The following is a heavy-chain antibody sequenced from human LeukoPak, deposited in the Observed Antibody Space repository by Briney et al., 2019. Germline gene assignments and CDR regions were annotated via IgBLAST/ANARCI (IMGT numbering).Heavy chain of an antibody. CDR1: GDSISGFY. CDR2: ISYSGST. J-gene: IGHJ4*02. Sequence: SETLSLTCTVSGDSISGFYWSWFRQPPGKGLEWIGYISYSGSTNYNPSLKSRVTISVDTSKNQFSLKLSSVTTADTAVYYCARGEGYSSGWYLYYFDYWGQGTLVTVSS. V-gene: IGHV4-59*01. D-gene: IGHD6-19*01. CDR3: ARGEGYSSGWYLYYFDY.